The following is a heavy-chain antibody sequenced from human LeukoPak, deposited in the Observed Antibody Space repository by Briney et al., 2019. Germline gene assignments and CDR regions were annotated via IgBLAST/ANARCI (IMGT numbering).Heavy chain of an antibody. CDR3: ARGRLRGRSGGTFDY. V-gene: IGHV4-34*01. Sequence: PSETLSLTCAVNGGSFSAYYWSWLRQPPGKGLEWIGEVNYSGSTNYNPSLKTRVTISVDSSKNQFSLRLSSLTAADTAVYYCARGRLRGRSGGTFDYWGQGTLVTVSS. CDR1: GGSFSAYY. J-gene: IGHJ4*02. D-gene: IGHD5-12*01. CDR2: VNYSGST.